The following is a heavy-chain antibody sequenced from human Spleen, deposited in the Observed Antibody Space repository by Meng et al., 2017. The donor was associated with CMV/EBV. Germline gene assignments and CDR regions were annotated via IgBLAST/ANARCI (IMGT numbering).Heavy chain of an antibody. V-gene: IGHV4-31*02. D-gene: IGHD6-13*01. CDR3: ARDRSSSYYYYYGMDV. CDR1: SISSGGYS. J-gene: IGHJ6*02. Sequence: SISSGGYSWSWIRQHPGKGLEWIGYIYYSGSTYYNPSLKSRVTISVDTSKNQFSLKLSSVTAADTAVYYCARDRSSSYYYYYGMDVWGQGTTVTVSS. CDR2: IYYSGST.